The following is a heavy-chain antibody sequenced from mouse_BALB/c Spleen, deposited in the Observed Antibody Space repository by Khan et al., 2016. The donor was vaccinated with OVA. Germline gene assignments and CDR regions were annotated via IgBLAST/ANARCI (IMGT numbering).Heavy chain of an antibody. Sequence: QIQLVQSGPELKKPGETVKISCKASGYTFTNYGMNWVKPAPGKGLKWMGWINTYTGEPTYADDFKGRFAFSLETSASTAYLQINHLKNEDTATYFCARVGYNGTMDYWGQGTSVTVSS. J-gene: IGHJ4*01. CDR2: INTYTGEP. CDR3: ARVGYNGTMDY. V-gene: IGHV9-3-1*01. D-gene: IGHD2-14*01. CDR1: GYTFTNYG.